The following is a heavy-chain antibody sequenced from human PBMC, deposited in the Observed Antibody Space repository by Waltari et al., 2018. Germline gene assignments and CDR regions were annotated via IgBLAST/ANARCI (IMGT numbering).Heavy chain of an antibody. CDR2: GHNNGGT. V-gene: IGHV4-59*12. J-gene: IGHJ4*02. D-gene: IGHD1-1*01. CDR3: AQWNAPNRCFDS. CDR1: GGSISRYF. Sequence: QVQLQESGPGLVEPSETVSLTCGVPGGSISRYFWNWLPQPPGKGLEWIGYGHNNGGTKYNPSLKSRATISVDRSTNQVSLRLTSTTPADTAVYYCAQWNAPNRCFDSWGQGTLVTVSS.